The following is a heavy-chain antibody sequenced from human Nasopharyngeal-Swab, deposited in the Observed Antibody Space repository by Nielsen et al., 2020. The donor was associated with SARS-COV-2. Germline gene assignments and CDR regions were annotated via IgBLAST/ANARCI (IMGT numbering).Heavy chain of an antibody. J-gene: IGHJ3*01. CDR1: GFTFKIYA. V-gene: IGHV3-23*01. CDR2: VSSSGGST. CDR3: AKDGVVRGDALDL. D-gene: IGHD3-10*01. Sequence: GGSLRLPCAALGFTFKIYAMAGVRRAPGRGLQWVTGVSSSGGSTYYTDSVKGRFTISRDNSKNTLYLEMHSLRVEDTAVYYCAKDGVVRGDALDLWGQGTMVTVSS.